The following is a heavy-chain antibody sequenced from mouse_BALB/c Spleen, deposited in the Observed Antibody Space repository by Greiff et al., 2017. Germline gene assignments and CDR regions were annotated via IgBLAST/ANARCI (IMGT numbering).Heavy chain of an antibody. V-gene: IGHV5-17*02. CDR3: ARGNMITTGWFAY. CDR1: GFTFSSFG. J-gene: IGHJ3*01. CDR2: ISSGSSTI. D-gene: IGHD2-4*01. Sequence: EVQGVESGGGLVQPGGSRKLSCAASGFTFSSFGMHWVRQAPEKGLEWVAYISSGSSTIYYADTVKGRFTISRDNPKNTLFLQMTSLRSEDTAMYYCARGNMITTGWFAYWGQGTLVTVSA.